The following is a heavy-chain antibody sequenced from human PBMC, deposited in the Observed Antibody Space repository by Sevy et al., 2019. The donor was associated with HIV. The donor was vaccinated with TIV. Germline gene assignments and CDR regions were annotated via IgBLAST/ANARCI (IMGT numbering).Heavy chain of an antibody. CDR1: GFTFSTYG. V-gene: IGHV3-33*01. CDR3: ARDLEFYDYGDYGPAFMPDY. D-gene: IGHD4-17*01. Sequence: GGSLRLSCAASGFTFSTYGMHWVRQAPGKGLEWVAVIWFDGSNTDYADSVKGRFTISRDIAKNTLHLQMNSLRVEDTAVYYCARDLEFYDYGDYGPAFMPDYWGQGTLVTVSS. CDR2: IWFDGSNT. J-gene: IGHJ4*02.